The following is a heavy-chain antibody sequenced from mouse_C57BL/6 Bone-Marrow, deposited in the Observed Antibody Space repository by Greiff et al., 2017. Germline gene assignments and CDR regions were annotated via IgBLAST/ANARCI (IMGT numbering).Heavy chain of an antibody. J-gene: IGHJ2*01. D-gene: IGHD4-1*01. CDR2: IDPSDSRT. CDR3: ASETGTGDYFDY. V-gene: IGHV1-59*01. CDR1: GYTFTSSW. Sequence: QVQLQQPGAELVRPGTSVKLSCKASGYTFTSSWMHWVKQRPGQGLEWIGVIDPSDSRTNYNQKFKGKATLTVDTSSSTAYMQPSSRTSDDSAVYYCASETGTGDYFDYWGQGTTLTVSS.